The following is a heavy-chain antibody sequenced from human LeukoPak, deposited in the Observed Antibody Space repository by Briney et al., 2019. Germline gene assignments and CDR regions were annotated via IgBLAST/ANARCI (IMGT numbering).Heavy chain of an antibody. V-gene: IGHV4-59*01. J-gene: IGHJ6*02. CDR1: GGSISSYY. D-gene: IGHD2-2*01. Sequence: SETLSLTCTVSGGSISSYYWSWIRQPPGKGLEWIGYIYYSGSTNYNPSLKSRVNISVDTSKNQFSLKLSSVTAADTAVYYCARGLVVPAAMPELDYYYYGMDVWGQGTTVTVSS. CDR2: IYYSGST. CDR3: ARGLVVPAAMPELDYYYYGMDV.